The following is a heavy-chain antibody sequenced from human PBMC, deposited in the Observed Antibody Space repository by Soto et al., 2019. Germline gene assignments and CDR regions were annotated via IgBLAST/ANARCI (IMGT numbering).Heavy chain of an antibody. D-gene: IGHD6-19*01. Sequence: GGSLRLSCAASGFTFSSYAMSWVRQAPGKGLEWVSAISGSGGSTYYADSVKGRFTISRDNSKNTLYLQMNSLRAEDTAVYYCARVQWLPRAFDYWGQGTLVTVSS. CDR3: ARVQWLPRAFDY. CDR2: ISGSGGST. V-gene: IGHV3-23*01. CDR1: GFTFSSYA. J-gene: IGHJ4*02.